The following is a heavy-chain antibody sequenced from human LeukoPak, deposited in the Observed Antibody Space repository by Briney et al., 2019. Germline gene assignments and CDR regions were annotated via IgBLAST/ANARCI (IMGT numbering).Heavy chain of an antibody. CDR3: ARSEVDIVATITQKNYYYYYYMDV. J-gene: IGHJ6*03. V-gene: IGHV1-69*06. CDR2: IIPIFGTA. D-gene: IGHD5-12*01. Sequence: ASVKVSCKASGGTFSSYAISWVRQAPGQGLEWMGGIIPIFGTANYAQKFQGRVTIIADKSTSTAYMELSSLRSEDTAVYYCARSEVDIVATITQKNYYYYYYMDVWGKGTTVTVSS. CDR1: GGTFSSYA.